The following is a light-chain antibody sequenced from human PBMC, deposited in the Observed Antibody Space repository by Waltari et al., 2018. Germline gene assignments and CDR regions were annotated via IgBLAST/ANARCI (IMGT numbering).Light chain of an antibody. Sequence: SYELTQPSSVSVSPGQTARITCSGDVLAKKNYARWFRQKPGQAPVVVIYKDNERPSGIPERFSGSSSGTTVTLTISGAQVEDEADYYCYSAADNNRVVFGGGTKLTVL. CDR2: KDN. V-gene: IGLV3-27*01. J-gene: IGLJ2*01. CDR1: VLAKKNY. CDR3: YSAADNNRVV.